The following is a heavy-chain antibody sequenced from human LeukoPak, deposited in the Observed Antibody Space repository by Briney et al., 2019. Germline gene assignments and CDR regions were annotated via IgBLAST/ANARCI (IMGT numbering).Heavy chain of an antibody. D-gene: IGHD3-22*01. J-gene: IGHJ3*02. Sequence: SETLSLTCAVYGGSFSGYYWSWIRQPPGKGLEWIGEINHSGNSDYNPSLKSRVTISVDTSKNQFALKLSSVTAADTALYYCTRRRFHYYNSSGYYSRPQRTFDIWGQGTMVTVSS. V-gene: IGHV4-34*01. CDR1: GGSFSGYY. CDR3: TRRRFHYYNSSGYYSRPQRTFDI. CDR2: INHSGNS.